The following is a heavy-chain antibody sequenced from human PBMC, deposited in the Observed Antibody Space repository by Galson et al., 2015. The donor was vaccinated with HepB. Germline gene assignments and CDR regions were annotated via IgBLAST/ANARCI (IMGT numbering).Heavy chain of an antibody. V-gene: IGHV3-30*04. D-gene: IGHD3-10*01. CDR1: GFTFSSYA. CDR2: ISYDGSNK. Sequence: LRLSCAASGFTFSSYAMHWVRQAPGKGLEWVAVISYDGSNKYYADSVKGRFTISRDNSKNTLYLQMNSLRAEDTAVYYCARDDALGGGKPPWYYYGMDVWGQGTTVTVSS. J-gene: IGHJ6*02. CDR3: ARDDALGGGKPPWYYYGMDV.